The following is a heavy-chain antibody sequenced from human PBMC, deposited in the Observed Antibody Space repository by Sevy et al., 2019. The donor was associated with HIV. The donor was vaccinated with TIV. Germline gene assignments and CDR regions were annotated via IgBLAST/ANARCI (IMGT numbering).Heavy chain of an antibody. J-gene: IGHJ4*02. CDR2: IKQDGSEK. CDR1: GFTFSSYW. CDR3: ARERDGYNYYLDY. Sequence: GGSLRLSCAASGFTFSSYWMSWVRQAPAKGLEWVANIKQDGSEKYYVDSVKGRFTISRDNAKNSLYLQMNSLRAEDTAVYYCARERDGYNYYLDYWGQGTLVTVSS. V-gene: IGHV3-7*01. D-gene: IGHD5-12*01.